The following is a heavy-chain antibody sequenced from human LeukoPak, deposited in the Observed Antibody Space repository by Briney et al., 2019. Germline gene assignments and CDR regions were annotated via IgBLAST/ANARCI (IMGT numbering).Heavy chain of an antibody. CDR2: TSSSDAGT. CDR1: GFTLSSYA. Sequence: PGGSLRLSCAASGFTLSSYAMSWVRQAPGKGLEWVSATSSSDAGTYYADSVRGRFTISRDNSKNTLYLQMNSLRAEDTAVYYCAKDPSMYDGDYIIRWGQGTLVIVSS. J-gene: IGHJ4*02. D-gene: IGHD4-17*01. V-gene: IGHV3-23*01. CDR3: AKDPSMYDGDYIIR.